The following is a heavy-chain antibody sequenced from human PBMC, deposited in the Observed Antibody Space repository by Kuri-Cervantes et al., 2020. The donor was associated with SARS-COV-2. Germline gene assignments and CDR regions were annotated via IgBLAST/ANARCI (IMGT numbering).Heavy chain of an antibody. CDR2: IYSSGST. J-gene: IGHJ6*02. D-gene: IGHD6-13*01. CDR1: GGSISSSSYY. Sequence: ESLKISCTVSGGSISSSSYYWGWIRQPPGKGLEWIGRIYSSGSTTYNPSLNSGVTISIDTSKTQFSLKLSTVTAADTAVYYSARSQHPTSRFYYYSLDVWGQGTTVTVSS. V-gene: IGHV4-39*01. CDR3: ARSQHPTSRFYYYSLDV.